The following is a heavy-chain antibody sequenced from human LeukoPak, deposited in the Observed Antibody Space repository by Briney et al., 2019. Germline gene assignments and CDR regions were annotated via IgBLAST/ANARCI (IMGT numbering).Heavy chain of an antibody. CDR3: AGALFHYDSSGYDMGAYDI. CDR1: GGTFSNYA. Sequence: GASVKVSCKASGGTFSNYALSWVRQAPGRGLEWMGGTTPIFGSAEYAQNFQGRVTVTTDESTSTAYMEMSSLRSDDTAVYYCAGALFHYDSSGYDMGAYDIWGQGTMVTLSS. J-gene: IGHJ3*02. CDR2: TTPIFGSA. D-gene: IGHD3-22*01. V-gene: IGHV1-69*05.